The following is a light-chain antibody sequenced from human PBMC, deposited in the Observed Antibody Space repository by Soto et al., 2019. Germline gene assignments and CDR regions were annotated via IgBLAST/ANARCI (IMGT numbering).Light chain of an antibody. Sequence: DIQMTQSPSSLSASVGDRVTITCRTSQSITSSLNWYQQKPGKAPKLLIYAASRLQSGVPSRFSGSGSGTDFTLTISNLKPEDFATYYCQQSYSTPITFGQGTRLEIK. V-gene: IGKV1-39*01. CDR3: QQSYSTPIT. CDR2: AAS. CDR1: QSITSS. J-gene: IGKJ5*01.